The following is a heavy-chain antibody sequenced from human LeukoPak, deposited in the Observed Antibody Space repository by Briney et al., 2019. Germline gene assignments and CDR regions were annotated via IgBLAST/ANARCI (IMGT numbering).Heavy chain of an antibody. V-gene: IGHV4-39*01. CDR1: GVSISSSSYY. CDR2: IYYIGST. CDR3: ARHVNSNGSPSDY. J-gene: IGHJ4*02. D-gene: IGHD1-26*01. Sequence: SETLSLTCNVSGVSISSSSYYWGWIRQPPGKGLEWIGSIYYIGSTYYNPSLKSRVTISVDTSKNQFSLKLRSVTAADTAVYYCARHVNSNGSPSDYWGQGTLVTVSS.